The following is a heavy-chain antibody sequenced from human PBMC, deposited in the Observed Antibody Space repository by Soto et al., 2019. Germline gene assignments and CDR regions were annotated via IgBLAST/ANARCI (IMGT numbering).Heavy chain of an antibody. V-gene: IGHV3-30*18. CDR1: GFTFSSYG. Sequence: QVQLVESGGGVVQPGGSLRLSCAASGFTFSSYGMHWVRQAPGKGLEWVAVISYDGSNKYYADSVKGRFTISRDNSKNTLYLQMNSLRAEDTAVYYCAKELDDYSNTWGQGTLVTVSS. D-gene: IGHD4-4*01. CDR3: AKELDDYSNT. CDR2: ISYDGSNK. J-gene: IGHJ5*02.